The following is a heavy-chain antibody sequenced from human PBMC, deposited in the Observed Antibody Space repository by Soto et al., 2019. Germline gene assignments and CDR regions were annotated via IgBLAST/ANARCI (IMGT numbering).Heavy chain of an antibody. CDR1: GGSVSSVSFY. CDR3: ARGDAINWFDS. V-gene: IGHV4-61*01. J-gene: IGHJ5*01. CDR2: ISYSGST. Sequence: QVQLQESGPGLVKPSETLSLTCTVSGGSVSSVSFYWNWIRQPPGKGLEWIGYISYSGSTNYNSPLRSRVTISVDTSKNQFSLRLTSATAADTAVYYCARGDAINWFDSWGQGTRVTVSS. D-gene: IGHD2-2*01.